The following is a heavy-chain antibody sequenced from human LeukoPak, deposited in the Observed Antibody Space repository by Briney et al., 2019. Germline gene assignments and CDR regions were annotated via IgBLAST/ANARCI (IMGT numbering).Heavy chain of an antibody. V-gene: IGHV3-30*02. CDR3: ARANRYYDPSDAFDI. CDR1: GFTFSSYG. Sequence: PGGSLRLSCAASGFTFSSYGMHWVRQAPGKGLEWVAFIRYDGSNKYYADSVKGRFTISRDNSKNTLYLQMNSLRAEDTAVYYCARANRYYDPSDAFDIWGQGTMVTVSS. J-gene: IGHJ3*02. D-gene: IGHD3-22*01. CDR2: IRYDGSNK.